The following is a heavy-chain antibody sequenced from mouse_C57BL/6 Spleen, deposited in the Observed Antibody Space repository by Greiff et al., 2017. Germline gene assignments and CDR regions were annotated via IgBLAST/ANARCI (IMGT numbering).Heavy chain of an antibody. CDR1: GFTFSSYA. J-gene: IGHJ1*03. CDR2: ISDGGSYT. V-gene: IGHV5-4*01. CDR3: ARAMMVTTSWYFDV. D-gene: IGHD2-3*01. Sequence: DVQLVESGGGLVKPGGSLKLSCAASGFTFSSYAMSWVRQTPEKRLEWVATISDGGSYTYYPDNVKGRFTISRDNAKNNLYLQMSHLKSEDTAMYYCARAMMVTTSWYFDVWGTGTTVTVSS.